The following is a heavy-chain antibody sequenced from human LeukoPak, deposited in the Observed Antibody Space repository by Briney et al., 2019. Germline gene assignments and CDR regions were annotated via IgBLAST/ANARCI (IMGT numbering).Heavy chain of an antibody. J-gene: IGHJ5*02. CDR2: ISSSSSYI. CDR1: GFTFSSYS. V-gene: IGHV3-21*01. D-gene: IGHD5-18*01. Sequence: PGGSLRLSCAASGFTFSSYSMNWVRQAPGKGLEWVSSISSSSSYIYYADSVKGRFTISRDNAKNSLYLQMNSLRAEDTAVYYCARSRGIQLWFGWFDPWGQGTLVTVSS. CDR3: ARSRGIQLWFGWFDP.